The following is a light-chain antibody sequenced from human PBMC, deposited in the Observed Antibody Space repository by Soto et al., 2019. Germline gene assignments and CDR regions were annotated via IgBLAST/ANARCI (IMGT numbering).Light chain of an antibody. Sequence: EIVLTQSPATLSLSPGESATLSCRASQSISNYLVWYQQKPGQAPRLLIYDASTRSTGIPARFSGSGSGTDFTLTISSLEPEDVAIYYCQQRSDWPPLTFGGGTKVEIK. CDR1: QSISNY. J-gene: IGKJ4*01. CDR3: QQRSDWPPLT. CDR2: DAS. V-gene: IGKV3-11*01.